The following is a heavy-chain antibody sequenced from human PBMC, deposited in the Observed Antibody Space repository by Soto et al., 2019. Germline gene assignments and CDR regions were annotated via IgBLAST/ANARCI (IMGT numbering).Heavy chain of an antibody. J-gene: IGHJ4*02. CDR2: ISPYSGNT. Sequence: QIQLVQSGAEVKKPGASVKVSCKASGYTFTNYDIGWVRQAPGQGLEWMGWISPYSGNTKYAPNLQGRVTMTTDRSTTTGYMELRSLRSDDTAFYYCVRFASNGWYTGGYWGQGTLVTVSS. D-gene: IGHD6-19*01. CDR3: VRFASNGWYTGGY. CDR1: GYTFTNYD. V-gene: IGHV1-18*01.